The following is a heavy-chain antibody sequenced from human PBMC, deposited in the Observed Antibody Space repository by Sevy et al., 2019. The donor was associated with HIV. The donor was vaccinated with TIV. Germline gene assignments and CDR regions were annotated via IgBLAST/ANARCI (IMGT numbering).Heavy chain of an antibody. CDR2: ISSSSSTI. J-gene: IGHJ4*02. Sequence: GGCLRLSCAASGFTFSSYSMNWVRQAPGKGLEWVSYISSSSSTIYYADSVKGRFTISRDNAKNSLYLQMNSLRAEDTAVYYCASMNLAFGYFDYWGLGTLVTVSS. CDR3: ASMNLAFGYFDY. CDR1: GFTFSSYS. D-gene: IGHD3-16*01. V-gene: IGHV3-48*01.